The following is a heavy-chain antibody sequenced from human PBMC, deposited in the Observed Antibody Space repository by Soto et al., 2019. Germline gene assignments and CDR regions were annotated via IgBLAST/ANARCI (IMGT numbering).Heavy chain of an antibody. J-gene: IGHJ4*02. CDR2: VNHSGST. D-gene: IGHD3-22*01. V-gene: IGHV4-34*01. CDR1: GGSFRGYD. Sequence: SETLCLTCAVEGGSFRGYDGTWIRQPPGTGLEWIGEVNHSGSTNYNPSLKSRVTISVDRSKNQFSLKLSSVTAADTAVYYCDRVGARSGYYSPLDYWGKGTLVTVSS. CDR3: DRVGARSGYYSPLDY.